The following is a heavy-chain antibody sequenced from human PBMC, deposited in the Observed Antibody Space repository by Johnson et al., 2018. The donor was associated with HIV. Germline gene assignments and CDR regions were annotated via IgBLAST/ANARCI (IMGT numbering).Heavy chain of an antibody. V-gene: IGHV3-11*04. Sequence: QVQLVESGGGFVQPGGSLRLSCAASGFTFSDYYMSWIRQAPGKGLEWVSYISSSGSTIYYADSVKGRFTISRDNAKNSLYLQMNSLRAEDTAVYYCARSTYCGGDCYSVAFDIWGQGTMVTVSS. D-gene: IGHD2-21*01. CDR3: ARSTYCGGDCYSVAFDI. J-gene: IGHJ3*02. CDR1: GFTFSDYY. CDR2: ISSSGSTI.